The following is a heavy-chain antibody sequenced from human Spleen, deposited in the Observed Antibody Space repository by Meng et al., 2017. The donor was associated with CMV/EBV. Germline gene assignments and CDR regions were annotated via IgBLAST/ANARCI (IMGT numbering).Heavy chain of an antibody. CDR2: IYGSGDT. CDR1: VSGYY. V-gene: IGHV3-66*03. D-gene: IGHD2-2*01. CDR3: ARGGSTTCYWCPAAY. Sequence: VSGYYWSWIRQPPGKGLEWVSVIYGSGDTYYADSVKGRFTISRDNSENTLYLQMNSLRAEDTALYYCARGGSTTCYWCPAAYWGQGTLVTVSS. J-gene: IGHJ4*02.